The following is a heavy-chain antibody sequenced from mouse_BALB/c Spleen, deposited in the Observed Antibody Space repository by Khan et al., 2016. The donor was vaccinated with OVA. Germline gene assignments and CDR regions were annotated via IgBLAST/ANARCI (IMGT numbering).Heavy chain of an antibody. D-gene: IGHD1-1*01. CDR3: ERTPGYYGSNYLDY. CDR2: ISRGGSYT. Sequence: EVELVESGGGLVKPGGSLKFSCAASGFTFSNYGMSWVRQTPEQWLEWVATISRGGSYTYYPDSVKGRFTISRVNANNTLSLKMSSLWSEDTAMYNYERTPGYYGSNYLDYWGQGTTLTVSA. V-gene: IGHV5-9-3*01. CDR1: GFTFSNYG. J-gene: IGHJ2*01.